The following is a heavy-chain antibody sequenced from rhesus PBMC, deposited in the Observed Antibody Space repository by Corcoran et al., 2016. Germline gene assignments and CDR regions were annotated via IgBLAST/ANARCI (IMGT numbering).Heavy chain of an antibody. D-gene: IGHD6-31*01. CDR2: IYGSSTST. J-gene: IGHJ4*01. CDR1: GGSISDSYW. CDR3: ARGYSSGWKDY. V-gene: IGHV4S10*01. Sequence: QVQLQESGPGVVKPSETLSLTCAVSGGSISDSYWWSWIRQPPGKGLEWIGYIYGSSTSTNYNPSLKSRVTISKATSKNQFSLKLSSVTAADTAVYYCARGYSSGWKDYWGQGVLVTVSS.